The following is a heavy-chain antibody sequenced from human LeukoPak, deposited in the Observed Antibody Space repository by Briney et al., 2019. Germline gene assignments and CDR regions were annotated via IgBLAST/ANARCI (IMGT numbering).Heavy chain of an antibody. V-gene: IGHV4-34*01. D-gene: IGHD3-3*01. CDR2: INHSGST. CDR3: ASLFRFRDLP. CDR1: GGSFSGYY. J-gene: IGHJ3*01. Sequence: SETLSLTCAVYGGSFSGYYWSWIRQPPGKGLEWIGEINHSGSTNYNPSLKSRVTISVDTSKNQFSLKLSSVTAADTAVYYCASLFRFRDLPWGQGTMVTVSS.